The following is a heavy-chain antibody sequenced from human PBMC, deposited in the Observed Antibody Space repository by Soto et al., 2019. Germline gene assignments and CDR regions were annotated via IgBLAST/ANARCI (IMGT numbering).Heavy chain of an antibody. J-gene: IGHJ6*02. D-gene: IGHD3-3*01. CDR2: ISYDGSNK. Sequence: SLRLSCAASGFTFSSYGMHWVRQAPGKGLEWVAVISYDGSNKYYADSVKGRFTISRDNSKNTLYLQMNSLRAEDTAVYYCAKDQTYYDFWSGYFDPGYYGMDVWGQGTTVTVSS. CDR1: GFTFSSYG. CDR3: AKDQTYYDFWSGYFDPGYYGMDV. V-gene: IGHV3-30*18.